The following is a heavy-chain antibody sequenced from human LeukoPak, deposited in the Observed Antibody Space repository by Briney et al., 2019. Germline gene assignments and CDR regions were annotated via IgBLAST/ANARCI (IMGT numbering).Heavy chain of an antibody. Sequence: GGSLRLSCAASGFTFSNYEMNCVRQSPGKGLEWFSYINERGTTIYYANSVKGRFTISRDNTKKSLYLQVNRLRAVDTAVYDCARELTHCGGDCDYYWGQGTRVTVSS. J-gene: IGHJ4*02. CDR1: GFTFSNYE. CDR3: ARELTHCGGDCDYY. CDR2: INERGTTI. D-gene: IGHD2-21*02. V-gene: IGHV3-48*03.